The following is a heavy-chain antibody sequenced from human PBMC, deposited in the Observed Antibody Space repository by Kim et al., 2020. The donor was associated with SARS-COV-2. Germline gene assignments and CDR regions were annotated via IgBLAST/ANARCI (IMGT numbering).Heavy chain of an antibody. CDR1: GFTFSTYA. CDR3: ARGAAVADTYYFTS. V-gene: IGHV3-23*01. Sequence: GGSLRLSCAASGFTFSTYAMSWVRQAPGKGLGWVSSIIDTGDATYYTDSVRGRFTISRDNSKKTLFLQINSLRGDDTAIYYCARGAAVADTYYFTSWGQGTLVTVSS. D-gene: IGHD6-19*01. J-gene: IGHJ4*02. CDR2: IIDTGDAT.